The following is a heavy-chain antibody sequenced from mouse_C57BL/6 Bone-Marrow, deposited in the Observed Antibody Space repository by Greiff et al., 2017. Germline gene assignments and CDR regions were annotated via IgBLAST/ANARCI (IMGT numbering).Heavy chain of an antibody. D-gene: IGHD2-5*01. CDR3: VRLYSNYNYAMDY. J-gene: IGHJ4*01. CDR2: IRSKSNNYAT. Sequence: EVHLVESGGGLVQPKGSLKLSCAASGFSFNTYAMNWVRQAPGKGLEWVARIRSKSNNYATYYADSVKDRFTISRDDSESMLYLQMNNLKTEDTAMYYCVRLYSNYNYAMDYWGQGTSVTVSS. CDR1: GFSFNTYA. V-gene: IGHV10-1*01.